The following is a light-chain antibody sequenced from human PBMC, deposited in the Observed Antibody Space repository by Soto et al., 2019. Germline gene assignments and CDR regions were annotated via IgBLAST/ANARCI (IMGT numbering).Light chain of an antibody. CDR1: QGIDTS. Sequence: DMRLTQRKSSLSASVGDRVTITCLASQGIDTSLAWYQQKPGKAPKLLIYAPSNFQSGVPSRFSGSGSGTHFTLTIISLPPEELSTYHCPLPPGYPIPIAQGTRLEIK. CDR2: APS. CDR3: PLPPGYPIP. J-gene: IGKJ5*01. V-gene: IGKV1-9*01.